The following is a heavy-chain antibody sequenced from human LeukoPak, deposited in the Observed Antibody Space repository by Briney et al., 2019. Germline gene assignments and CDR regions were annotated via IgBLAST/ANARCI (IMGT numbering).Heavy chain of an antibody. CDR1: GFTFSTYS. CDR2: ISSNGGYI. J-gene: IGHJ3*02. V-gene: IGHV3-21*01. Sequence: GGSLRLSCAASGFTFSTYSMNWVRQAPGKGLEWVSSISSNGGYIYYADSVKGRFTISRDNAKNSLYLQMNSLRAEDTAVYYCARRADNAFDIWGQGTMVTVSS. CDR3: ARRADNAFDI.